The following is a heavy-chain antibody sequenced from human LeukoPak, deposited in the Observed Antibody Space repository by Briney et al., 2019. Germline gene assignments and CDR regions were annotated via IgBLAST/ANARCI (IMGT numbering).Heavy chain of an antibody. CDR2: ISSSSSYT. CDR1: GFTFSGYY. D-gene: IGHD3-10*01. Sequence: GGSLRLSCAASGFTFSGYYMSWIRQAPGKGLEWVSYISSSSSYTNYADSVKGRFTISRDNAKNSLYLQMNSLRAEDTAVYYCARGTRGYYFDYWGQGTLVTVSS. CDR3: ARGTRGYYFDY. J-gene: IGHJ4*02. V-gene: IGHV3-11*06.